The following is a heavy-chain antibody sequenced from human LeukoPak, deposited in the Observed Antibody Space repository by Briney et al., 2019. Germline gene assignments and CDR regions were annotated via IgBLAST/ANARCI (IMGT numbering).Heavy chain of an antibody. CDR1: GGSISGSNW. J-gene: IGHJ4*02. CDR2: VYHSGST. D-gene: IGHD2-2*01. V-gene: IGHV4-4*02. Sequence: PSETLSLTCAVSGGSISGSNWWSWVRQPPGKGLEWIGEVYHSGSTNYNPSLKSRVTISVDKSKNQFSLKLSSVTAADTAVYYCARGRDIVVVPAANYYFDYWGQGTLVTVSS. CDR3: ARGRDIVVVPAANYYFDY.